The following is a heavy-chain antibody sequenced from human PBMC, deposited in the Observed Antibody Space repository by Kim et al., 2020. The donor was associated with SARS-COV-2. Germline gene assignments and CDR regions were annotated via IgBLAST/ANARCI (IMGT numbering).Heavy chain of an antibody. CDR1: GGSFSGYY. V-gene: IGHV4-34*01. CDR3: ARGRGYSGYAVAFDI. Sequence: SETLSLTCAVYGGSFSGYYWSWIRQPPGKGLEWIGEINHSGSTNYNPSLKSRVTISVDTSKNQFSLKLSSVTAADTAVYYCARGRGYSGYAVAFDIWGQGTMVTVSS. CDR2: INHSGST. J-gene: IGHJ3*02. D-gene: IGHD5-12*01.